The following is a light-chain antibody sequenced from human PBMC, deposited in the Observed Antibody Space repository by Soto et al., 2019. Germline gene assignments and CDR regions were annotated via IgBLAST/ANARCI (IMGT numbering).Light chain of an antibody. J-gene: IGKJ5*01. CDR3: QQYNTYST. CDR1: QSISRW. CDR2: DAS. V-gene: IGKV1-5*01. Sequence: DIHMTQSPSSLSASFGYRVAMTFRASQSISRWLAWYQQKPGKAPKALIYDASTLRSGVPSRFSGGGSGTEFTLTISSLQPDDFATYYCQQYNTYSTFGQGTRLEIK.